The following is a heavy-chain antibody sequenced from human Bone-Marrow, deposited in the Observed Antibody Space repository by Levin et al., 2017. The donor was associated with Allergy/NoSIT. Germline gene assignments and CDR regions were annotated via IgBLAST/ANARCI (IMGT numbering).Heavy chain of an antibody. V-gene: IGHV4-59*11. D-gene: IGHD3-9*01. CDR1: GDSISSHQ. CDR3: AKADQYFGYGP. J-gene: IGHJ5*02. Sequence: SETLSLTCNVSGDSISSHQWTWIRQPPGKGLEWIGYIFHSGYTKYNSSFRGRVTMSRDTSNSQISLNLASVTAADTAVYYCAKADQYFGYGPWGQGILVTVSS. CDR2: IFHSGYT.